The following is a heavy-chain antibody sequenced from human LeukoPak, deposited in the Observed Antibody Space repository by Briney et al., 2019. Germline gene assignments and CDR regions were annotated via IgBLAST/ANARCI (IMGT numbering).Heavy chain of an antibody. D-gene: IGHD3-22*01. CDR2: ISAYNGNT. CDR3: ARDEYYYDSSGYYAFDY. Sequence: ASVKVSCKASGYTFTSYGISWVRQAPGQGLEWMGWISAYNGNTNYAQKLQGRVTMTTDTSTSTAYIELRSLRSDDTAVYYCARDEYYYDSSGYYAFDYWGQGTLVTVSS. J-gene: IGHJ4*02. V-gene: IGHV1-18*01. CDR1: GYTFTSYG.